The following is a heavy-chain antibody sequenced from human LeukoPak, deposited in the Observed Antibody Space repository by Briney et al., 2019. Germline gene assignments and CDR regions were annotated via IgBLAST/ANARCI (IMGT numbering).Heavy chain of an antibody. V-gene: IGHV3-64*02. CDR1: GFAFSTYA. Sequence: PGGSPRLSCVASGFAFSTYAMHWVRQAPGKGLEYVSGINSNGSNTNYADSVEGRFTISRDNSKNTLYLLMGSLRPEDMAVYYCARVSGYSYGQWGQGTLVTVSS. J-gene: IGHJ4*02. CDR3: ARVSGYSYGQ. D-gene: IGHD5-18*01. CDR2: INSNGSNT.